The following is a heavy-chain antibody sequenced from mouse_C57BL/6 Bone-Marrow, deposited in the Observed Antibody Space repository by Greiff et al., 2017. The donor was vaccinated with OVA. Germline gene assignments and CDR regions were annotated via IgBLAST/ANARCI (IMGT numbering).Heavy chain of an antibody. J-gene: IGHJ4*01. CDR3: ASPSTVVYYYAMDY. D-gene: IGHD1-1*01. Sequence: EVHLVESGGGLVKPGGSLKLSCAASGFTFSSYTMSWVRQTPEKRLEWVATISGGGGNTYYPDSVKGRFTISRDNAKNTLYLQMSSLRSEDTALYYCASPSTVVYYYAMDYWGQGTSVTVSS. CDR2: ISGGGGNT. CDR1: GFTFSSYT. V-gene: IGHV5-9*01.